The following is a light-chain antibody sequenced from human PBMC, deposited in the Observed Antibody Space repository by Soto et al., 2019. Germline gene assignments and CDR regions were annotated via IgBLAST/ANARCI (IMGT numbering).Light chain of an antibody. J-gene: IGLJ2*01. CDR3: YSYVGSIS. CDR1: SSDVGSHNF. Sequence: QSALTQPASVSGSPGQSITISCTGTSSDVGSHNFVSWYQQHPGKAPELMIYEVSKRPSVVSSRFSGSKSGNTASLTISGLQAEDEADYYCYSYVGSISFGGATQLTVL. CDR2: EVS. V-gene: IGLV2-23*02.